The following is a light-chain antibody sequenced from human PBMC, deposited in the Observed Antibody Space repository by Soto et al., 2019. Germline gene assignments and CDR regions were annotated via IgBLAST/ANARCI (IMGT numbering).Light chain of an antibody. Sequence: SVLTQPASLSGSPGQSITISCTGTSSDVGLYDYVSWYQQHPGKAPQLMIYAVSNRPSGVSNRFSASKSGNTASLFISGLQAEDEADYYCSSYTSDSSYVFGSGTKVTVL. V-gene: IGLV2-14*01. CDR2: AVS. J-gene: IGLJ1*01. CDR1: SSDVGLYDY. CDR3: SSYTSDSSYV.